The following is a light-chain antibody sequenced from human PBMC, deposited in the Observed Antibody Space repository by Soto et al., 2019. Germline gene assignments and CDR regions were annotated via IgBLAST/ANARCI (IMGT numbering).Light chain of an antibody. CDR3: FSLATTSAHG. CDR2: EFS. V-gene: IGLV2-14*01. J-gene: IGLJ1*01. Sequence: QSPLTQPASLSGSPGQSSTISCTGTSSDIGAYDYVSWFQQHPGKAPKLRISEFSNRPAGVSNRCSGSKSGNTAYLTISGLQVEDEAEYFCFSLATTSAHGFGTGTNVTVL. CDR1: SSDIGAYDY.